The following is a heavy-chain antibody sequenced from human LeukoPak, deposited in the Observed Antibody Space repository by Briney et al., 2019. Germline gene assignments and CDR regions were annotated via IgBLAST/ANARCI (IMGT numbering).Heavy chain of an antibody. D-gene: IGHD2-2*01. V-gene: IGHV3-21*01. CDR3: ARFERLEASTSELQTSAIDY. CDR2: IGSGGDT. J-gene: IGHJ4*02. CDR1: GFTFSSYA. Sequence: GGSLRLSCAASGFTFSSYAMNWVRQAPGKGLEWVSIIGSGGDTYYADSVKGRFAISRDNAKNSLYLQMNSLRAEDTAVYYCARFERLEASTSELQTSAIDYWGQGTLVTVSS.